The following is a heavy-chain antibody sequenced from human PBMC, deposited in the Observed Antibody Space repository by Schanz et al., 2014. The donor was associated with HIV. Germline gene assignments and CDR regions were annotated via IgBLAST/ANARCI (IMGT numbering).Heavy chain of an antibody. V-gene: IGHV3-7*01. CDR3: ARDFFADGDLFYYDYYGMDV. Sequence: EVQLVESGGGLVKPGGSLRLSCAASGFSLSGYGMNWVRQAPGKGLEWVAHIKKDGSDKYYVGSVNGRFTISRDNARNSLVLQRSRLRVEDTAVYYCARDFFADGDLFYYDYYGMDVWGQGTTVTVSS. CDR1: GFSLSGYG. J-gene: IGHJ6*02. CDR2: IKKDGSDK. D-gene: IGHD4-17*01.